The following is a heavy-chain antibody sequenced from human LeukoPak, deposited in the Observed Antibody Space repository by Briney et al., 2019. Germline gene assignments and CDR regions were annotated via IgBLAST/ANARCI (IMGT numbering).Heavy chain of an antibody. V-gene: IGHV5-51*01. CDR3: ARLAYCSNDVCYSNYYYSMDV. CDR2: IYPDDSDT. D-gene: IGHD2-8*01. CDR1: GYTFASYW. Sequence: GESLKISCKGSGYTFASYWIGWVRQMPGKGLEWMGIIYPDDSDTRYSPSFQGQVTISADKSISTAYLQWSSLKASDTAMYYCARLAYCSNDVCYSNYYYSMDVWGKGTTVTVSS. J-gene: IGHJ6*03.